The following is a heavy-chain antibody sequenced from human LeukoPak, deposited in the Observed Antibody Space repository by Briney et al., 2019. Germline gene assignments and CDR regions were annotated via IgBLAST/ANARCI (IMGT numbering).Heavy chain of an antibody. V-gene: IGHV4-34*01. J-gene: IGHJ3*02. CDR3: ARGPAVAGDPAFDI. Sequence: PSETLSLTCAVYGGSFSGYYWSWIRQPPGKGLEWIGEINHSGSTNYNPSLKSRVTISVDTSKNQFSLKLSSVTAADTAVYYCARGPAVAGDPAFDIWGQGTMVTVSS. D-gene: IGHD6-19*01. CDR1: GGSFSGYY. CDR2: INHSGST.